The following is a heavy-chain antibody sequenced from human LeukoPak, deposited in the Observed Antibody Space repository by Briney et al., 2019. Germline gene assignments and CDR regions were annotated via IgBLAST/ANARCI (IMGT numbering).Heavy chain of an antibody. V-gene: IGHV4-4*07. D-gene: IGHD1-26*01. Sequence: SETLSLTCTVSGGSISTYYWSWIRQPAGKGLEWIGRIYTSGSTNYNPSLRSRVTMSVDTSKNQFSLKLSSVTAADTAVYYCTRSLVGAKFWFDPWGQGTLITVSS. CDR2: IYTSGST. J-gene: IGHJ5*02. CDR1: GGSISTYY. CDR3: TRSLVGAKFWFDP.